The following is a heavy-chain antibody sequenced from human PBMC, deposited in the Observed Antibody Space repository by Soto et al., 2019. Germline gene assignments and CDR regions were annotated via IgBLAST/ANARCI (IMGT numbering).Heavy chain of an antibody. J-gene: IGHJ6*02. CDR1: GYTFTGYY. CDR2: INPNSGGT. CDR3: AREGRAVAGTYTMDV. D-gene: IGHD6-19*01. Sequence: VASVKVSCKASGYTFTGYYMHWVRQAPGQGLEWMGWINPNSGGTNYAQKFQGRVTMTRDTSISTAYMELSRLRSDDTAVYYCAREGRAVAGTYTMDVWSQGTTVTVSS. V-gene: IGHV1-2*02.